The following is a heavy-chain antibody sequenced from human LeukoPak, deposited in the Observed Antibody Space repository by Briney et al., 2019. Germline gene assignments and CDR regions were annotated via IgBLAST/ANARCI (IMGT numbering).Heavy chain of an antibody. J-gene: IGHJ4*02. Sequence: PSETLSLTCTVSGGSISSGSYYWSWIRQPAGKGLEWIGRIYTSGSTNYNPSLKSRVTISVDTSKNQFSLKLSSVTAADTAVYYCARGPRRIAAAGSFDYWGQGTLVTVSS. CDR1: GGSISSGSYY. D-gene: IGHD6-13*01. V-gene: IGHV4-61*02. CDR3: ARGPRRIAAAGSFDY. CDR2: IYTSGST.